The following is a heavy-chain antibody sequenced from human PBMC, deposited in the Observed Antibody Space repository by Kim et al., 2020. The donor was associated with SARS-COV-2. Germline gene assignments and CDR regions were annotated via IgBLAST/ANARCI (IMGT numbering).Heavy chain of an antibody. CDR2: ISYDGSNK. Sequence: GGSLRLSCAASGFTFSSYAMHWVRQAPGKGLEWVAVISYDGSNKYYADSVKGRFTISRDNSKNTLYLQMNSLRAEDTAVYYCARDWGYCSGGSCYLPVLNYGDYGWFDPWGQGTLVTVSS. J-gene: IGHJ5*02. CDR3: ARDWGYCSGGSCYLPVLNYGDYGWFDP. D-gene: IGHD2-15*01. V-gene: IGHV3-30*04. CDR1: GFTFSSYA.